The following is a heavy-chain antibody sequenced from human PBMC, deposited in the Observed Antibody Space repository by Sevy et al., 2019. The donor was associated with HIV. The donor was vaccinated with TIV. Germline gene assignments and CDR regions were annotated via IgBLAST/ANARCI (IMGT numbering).Heavy chain of an antibody. CDR3: ARRIYYDSSAYYWWFDP. CDR2: ISTHNGDT. Sequence: ASVKVSCKASGYTFTNYGISWVRQAPGQGLEWMGWISTHNGDTNYAQKLQGRVTMTTDTSTSTAYMELRSLRSDDTAVYYCARRIYYDSSAYYWWFDPXGQGTLVTVSS. D-gene: IGHD3-22*01. CDR1: GYTFTNYG. V-gene: IGHV1-18*01. J-gene: IGHJ5*02.